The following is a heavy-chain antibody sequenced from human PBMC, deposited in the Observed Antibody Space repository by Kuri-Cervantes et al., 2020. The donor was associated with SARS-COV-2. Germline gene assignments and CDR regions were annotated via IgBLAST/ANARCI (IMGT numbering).Heavy chain of an antibody. CDR3: ARDHYDFWSGYFPLDY. J-gene: IGHJ4*02. Sequence: GESLKISCAASGFTVSSSYMSWVRQAPGKGLEWVSVIYSGGSTYYADSVKGRFTISRDNAKNSLYLQMNSLRAEDTAVYYCARDHYDFWSGYFPLDYWGQGTLVTVSS. D-gene: IGHD3-3*01. CDR1: GFTVSSSY. V-gene: IGHV3-66*01. CDR2: IYSGGST.